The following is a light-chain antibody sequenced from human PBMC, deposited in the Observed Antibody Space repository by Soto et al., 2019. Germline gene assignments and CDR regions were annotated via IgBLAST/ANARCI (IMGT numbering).Light chain of an antibody. V-gene: IGLV2-14*01. CDR3: SSYTSSSTV. CDR1: SSDVGGYNY. J-gene: IGLJ1*01. CDR2: EVS. Sequence: QSALTQHASVSGSPGQSITISCTGPSSDVGGYNYVSWYQQHPGKAPKLMIYEVSNRPSGVSNRFSGSKSGNTASLTISGLQAEDEADYYCSSYTSSSTVFGTGTKVTVL.